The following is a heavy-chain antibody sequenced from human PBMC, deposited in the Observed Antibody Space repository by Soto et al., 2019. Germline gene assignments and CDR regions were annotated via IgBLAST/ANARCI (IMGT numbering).Heavy chain of an antibody. CDR3: AKGGEWELLGDDY. CDR2: ISGSGGST. CDR1: GFTFSSYA. V-gene: IGHV3-23*01. J-gene: IGHJ4*02. D-gene: IGHD1-26*01. Sequence: EVQLLESGGGLVQPWGSLRLSCAASGFTFSSYAMSWVRQAPGKGLEWVSAISGSGGSTYYADSVKGRFTISRDNSKNSLYLQMNSLRAEDTAVDYCAKGGEWELLGDDYWGQGTLVTVSS.